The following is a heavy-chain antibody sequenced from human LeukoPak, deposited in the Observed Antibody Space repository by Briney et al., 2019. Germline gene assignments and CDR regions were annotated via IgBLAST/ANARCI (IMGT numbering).Heavy chain of an antibody. CDR2: ISGYNGNT. Sequence: ASVKVSCKASGYTFNRYGITWVRQAPGQGLEWMGWISGYNGNTNYAQKLQGRVTMTTDTSTSTAYMELRSLRSHDTAMYYCARDYGYGVTVMISDDYWGQGTLVTVSS. CDR1: GYTFNRYG. V-gene: IGHV1-18*01. D-gene: IGHD5-12*01. CDR3: ARDYGYGVTVMISDDY. J-gene: IGHJ4*02.